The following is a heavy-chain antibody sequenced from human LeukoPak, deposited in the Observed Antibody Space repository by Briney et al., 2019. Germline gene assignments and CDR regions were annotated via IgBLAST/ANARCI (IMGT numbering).Heavy chain of an antibody. CDR2: IKQDWREQ. CDR1: GFPLSWYW. Sequence: GGSVSHSRGPSGFPLSWYWMSWVRQAPGKGVEGVAKIKQDWREQYYVDSVNGRFTISRDNAQNSLYLQMNSLSAEDTAWYYCARGPYCRSNSCMARYYYYYYMDVWGKGTTVTVSS. J-gene: IGHJ6*03. V-gene: IGHV3-7*01. CDR3: ARGPYCRSNSCMARYYYYYYMDV. D-gene: IGHD2-2*01.